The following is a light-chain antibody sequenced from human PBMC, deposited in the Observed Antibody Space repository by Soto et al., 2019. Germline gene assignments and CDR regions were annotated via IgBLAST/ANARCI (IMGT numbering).Light chain of an antibody. CDR1: QSVSSSY. V-gene: IGKV3-20*01. CDR2: GAS. CDR3: QQYGSSPLFT. Sequence: EIVLTQYPGTLSLSPGERATLSCRASQSVSSSYLAWYQQKPGQAPRLLIYGASSRATDIADTFSGSGSGTDYTLTNSRLEPEDFAVDYCQQYGSSPLFTFGPGTKVDIK. J-gene: IGKJ3*01.